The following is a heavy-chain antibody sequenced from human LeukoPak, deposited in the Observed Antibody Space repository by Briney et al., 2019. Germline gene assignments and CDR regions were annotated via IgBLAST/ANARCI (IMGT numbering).Heavy chain of an antibody. CDR3: ARDGRGYSYGYGGARIVDY. Sequence: GGSLRLSCAASGFTFSSYWMSWVRQAPGKGLEWVANIKQDGSGKYYVDSVKGRFTISRDNAKNSLYLQMNSLRAEDTAVYYCARDGRGYSYGYGGARIVDYWGQGTLVTVSS. J-gene: IGHJ4*02. D-gene: IGHD5-18*01. CDR1: GFTFSSYW. V-gene: IGHV3-7*03. CDR2: IKQDGSGK.